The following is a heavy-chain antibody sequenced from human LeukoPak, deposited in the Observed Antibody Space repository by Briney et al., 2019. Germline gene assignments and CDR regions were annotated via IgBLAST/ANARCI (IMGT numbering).Heavy chain of an antibody. V-gene: IGHV1-2*02. CDR2: INPVSGVT. D-gene: IGHD3-10*01. J-gene: IGHJ6*02. CDR3: AANYYGSGSYYNLDYYGMDV. CDR1: GYTFTGYF. Sequence: GASVKVSCKASGYTFTGYFLHWLRQAPGQGLEWMGWINPVSGVTNCAQKFQGRFTMTRDTSISTVYMELSRVRSEDTAVYYCAANYYGSGSYYNLDYYGMDVWGQGTTVTVSS.